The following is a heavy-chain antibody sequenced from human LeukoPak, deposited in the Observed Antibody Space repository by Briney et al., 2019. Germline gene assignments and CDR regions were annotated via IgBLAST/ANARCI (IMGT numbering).Heavy chain of an antibody. Sequence: GGSLRLSCAASGFTFSSSAMSWVRQAPGKGLELVSIIYNGRGTYYADSVKGRFTISRDTSKNTVFLQMNSLRAEDTAVYYCARFLRGGNERFDYWGQGTLVTVSS. CDR2: IIYNGRGT. J-gene: IGHJ4*02. D-gene: IGHD3-10*01. V-gene: IGHV3-23*01. CDR1: GFTFSSSA. CDR3: ARFLRGGNERFDY.